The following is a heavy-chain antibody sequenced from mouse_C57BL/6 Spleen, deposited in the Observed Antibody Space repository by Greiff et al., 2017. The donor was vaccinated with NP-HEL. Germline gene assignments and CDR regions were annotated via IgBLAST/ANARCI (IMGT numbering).Heavy chain of an antibody. CDR3: ARDYYGSSSYAMDY. Sequence: EVQVVESGGGLVKPGGSLKLSCAASGFTFSDYGMHWVRQAPEKGLEWVAYISSGSSTIYYADTVKGRFTISRDNAKNTLFLQMTSLRSEDTAMYYCARDYYGSSSYAMDYWGQGTSVPVSS. CDR2: ISSGSSTI. J-gene: IGHJ4*01. V-gene: IGHV5-17*01. D-gene: IGHD1-1*01. CDR1: GFTFSDYG.